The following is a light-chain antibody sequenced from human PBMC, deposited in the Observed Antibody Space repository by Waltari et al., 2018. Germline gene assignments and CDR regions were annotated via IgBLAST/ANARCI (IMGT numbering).Light chain of an antibody. CDR2: DDR. CDR3: QVWDSRSDHPV. V-gene: IGLV3-21*01. CDR1: NIGGKS. Sequence: SYVLTQPPSVSVAPGKTARINCGGNNIGGKSVHWYQQKPGQAPVMVIYDDRDRPSGIPERFSGSNSANTPTLTISRVEVGDEADYYCQVWDSRSDHPVFGAGTKLTVL. J-gene: IGLJ3*02.